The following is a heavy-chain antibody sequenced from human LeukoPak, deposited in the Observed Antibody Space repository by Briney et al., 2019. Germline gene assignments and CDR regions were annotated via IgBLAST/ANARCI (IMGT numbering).Heavy chain of an antibody. CDR2: IYTSGST. CDR3: ARDYYYGSGSYYPYWYFDL. Sequence: SETLSLTCTVSGGSISSYYWSWIRQPAGKGLEWIGRIYTSGSTNYNPSLKSRVTMSVDTSKTQFSLKLSSVTAADTAVYYCARDYYYGSGSYYPYWYFDLWGRGTLVTVSS. D-gene: IGHD3-10*01. J-gene: IGHJ2*01. CDR1: GGSISSYY. V-gene: IGHV4-4*07.